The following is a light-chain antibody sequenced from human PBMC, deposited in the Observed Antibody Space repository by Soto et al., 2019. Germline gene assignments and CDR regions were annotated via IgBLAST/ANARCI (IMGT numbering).Light chain of an antibody. Sequence: DIQMTQSPSTLSASVGDRVTITCRASQSISSWLAWYQQKPGKAPKLLIYKASSLESGVPSRFSGSGSGTDFTLTISSLQPDDFATYNYQQYNSYWTFGQGTKVEIK. CDR2: KAS. CDR1: QSISSW. J-gene: IGKJ1*01. V-gene: IGKV1-5*03. CDR3: QQYNSYWT.